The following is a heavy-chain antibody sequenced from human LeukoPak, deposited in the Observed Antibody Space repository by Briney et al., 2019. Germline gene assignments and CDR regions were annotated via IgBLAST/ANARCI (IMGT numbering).Heavy chain of an antibody. J-gene: IGHJ4*02. Sequence: GGSLRLSCAAPGFTFSTFAMSWVRQAPGKGLEWVSVISGKGGSTYYYADSVKGRFTISRDNSKHTLYLEMNSLRAEDTAVYYCAREGITAGVNLDYWGQGTLVTVSS. D-gene: IGHD1-14*01. CDR2: ISGKGGST. V-gene: IGHV3-23*01. CDR3: AREGITAGVNLDY. CDR1: GFTFSTFA.